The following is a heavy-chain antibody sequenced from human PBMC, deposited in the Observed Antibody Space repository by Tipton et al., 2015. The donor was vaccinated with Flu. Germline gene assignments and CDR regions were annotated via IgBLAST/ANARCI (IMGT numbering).Heavy chain of an antibody. D-gene: IGHD3-16*01. Sequence: TLSLTCTDSSGSIGSRSYSWGWIRQPPGKGLEWIAMIYYSGSTYSNPSLKNRVKKSVETPKNQLSLSLGSVTAADTAVYFCARLSYYDVDLKNWYFEYWGQGALVTVPS. CDR2: IYYSGST. CDR3: ARLSYYDVDLKNWYFEY. J-gene: IGHJ4*02. CDR1: SGSIGSRSYS. V-gene: IGHV4-39*01.